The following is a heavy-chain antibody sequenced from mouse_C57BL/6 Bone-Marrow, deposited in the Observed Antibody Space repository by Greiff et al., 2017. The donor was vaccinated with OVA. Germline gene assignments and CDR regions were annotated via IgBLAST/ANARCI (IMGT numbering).Heavy chain of an antibody. Sequence: VQLQQPGAELVKPGASVKLSCKASGYTFTSYWMHWVKQRPGRGLEWIGRIDPNSGGTKYNEKFKSKATLTVDKPSSTAYMQLSSLTAEDSAVYYCARGGWLLLRGYYAMDYWGQGTSVTVSS. CDR2: IDPNSGGT. D-gene: IGHD2-3*01. J-gene: IGHJ4*01. CDR1: GYTFTSYW. V-gene: IGHV1-72*01. CDR3: ARGGWLLLRGYYAMDY.